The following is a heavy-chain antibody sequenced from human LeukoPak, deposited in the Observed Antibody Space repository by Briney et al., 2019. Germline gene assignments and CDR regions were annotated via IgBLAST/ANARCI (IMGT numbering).Heavy chain of an antibody. J-gene: IGHJ3*02. V-gene: IGHV3-30*18. CDR2: ISYDGSNK. D-gene: IGHD6-13*01. CDR3: AKAYSSSWYELYAFDI. Sequence: GGSLRLSCAASGFTFSSYGMHWVRQAPGKGLEWVAAISYDGSNKYCADSVKGRFTISRDNSKNTLYLQMNSLRAEDTAVYYCAKAYSSSWYELYAFDIWGQGTMVTVSS. CDR1: GFTFSSYG.